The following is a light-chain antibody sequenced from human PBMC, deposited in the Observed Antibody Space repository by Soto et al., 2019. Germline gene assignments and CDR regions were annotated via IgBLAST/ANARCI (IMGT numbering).Light chain of an antibody. J-gene: IGKJ4*01. Sequence: EIVLTQFPGALSLSPGARVTLSCRASQTVSNTYLDWYQQKSGQAPKFLIYGASNRATGIPDRFSGSGSGTDFTLTISRLEPEDVAVDYCQQYGSLPPTFGGGTKVEIK. CDR3: QQYGSLPPT. V-gene: IGKV3-20*01. CDR2: GAS. CDR1: QTVSNTY.